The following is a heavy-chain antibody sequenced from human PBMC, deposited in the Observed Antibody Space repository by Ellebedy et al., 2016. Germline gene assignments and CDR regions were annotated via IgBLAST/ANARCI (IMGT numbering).Heavy chain of an antibody. Sequence: SETLSLTXAVYGGSFSGYYWSWIRQPPGKGLEWIGEINHSGSTNYNPSLKSRVTISVDTSKNQFSLKLSSVTAADTAVYYCAAYYYDSSGWNLFDYWGQGTLVTVSS. D-gene: IGHD3-22*01. CDR2: INHSGST. CDR3: AAYYYDSSGWNLFDY. J-gene: IGHJ4*02. CDR1: GGSFSGYY. V-gene: IGHV4-34*01.